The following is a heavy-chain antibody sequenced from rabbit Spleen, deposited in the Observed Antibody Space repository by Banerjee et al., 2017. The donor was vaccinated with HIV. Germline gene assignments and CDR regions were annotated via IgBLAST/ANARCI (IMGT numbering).Heavy chain of an antibody. CDR2: INTATGKA. CDR3: ARDLVAVIGWNFNL. V-gene: IGHV1S40*01. Sequence: QSLEESGGGLVKPGGTLTLTCKASGFSFSSSYYICWVRQAPGKGLEWIACINTATGKAVYASWAKGRFTISKTSSTTVTLQMTSLTAADTATYFCARDLVAVIGWNFNLWGQGTLVTVS. J-gene: IGHJ4*01. CDR1: GFSFSSSYY. D-gene: IGHD1-1*01.